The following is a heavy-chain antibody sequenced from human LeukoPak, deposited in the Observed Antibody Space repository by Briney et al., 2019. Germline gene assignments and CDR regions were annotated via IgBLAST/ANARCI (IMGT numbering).Heavy chain of an antibody. CDR1: GFTFDDYA. CDR2: ISWNSGSI. J-gene: IGHJ4*02. D-gene: IGHD5-12*01. Sequence: PGRSLRLSCAASGFTFDDYAMHWVRQAPGKGLEWVSGISWNSGSIGYADSVKGRFTISRDNAENSLYLQMNSLRAEDMALYYCARSGYDTYYFDYWGQGTLVTVSS. CDR3: ARSGYDTYYFDY. V-gene: IGHV3-9*03.